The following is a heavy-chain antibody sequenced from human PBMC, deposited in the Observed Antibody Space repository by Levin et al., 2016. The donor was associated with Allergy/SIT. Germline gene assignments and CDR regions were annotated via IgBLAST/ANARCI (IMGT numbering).Heavy chain of an antibody. Sequence: SETLSLTCAVYGGSFSHHYWSWIRQPPGKGLEWIGEINHIGSTNYNPSLRSRLTISAVTSSNQFSLKLTSVTATDTAVYYCARRGGGPYPYYFDYWGQGTLVTVSS. CDR2: INHIGST. CDR3: ARRGGGPYPYYFDY. J-gene: IGHJ4*02. D-gene: IGHD3-16*01. V-gene: IGHV4-34*01. CDR1: GGSFSHHY.